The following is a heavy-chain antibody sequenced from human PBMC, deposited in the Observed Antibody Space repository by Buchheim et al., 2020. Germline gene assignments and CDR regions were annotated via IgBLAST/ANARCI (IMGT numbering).Heavy chain of an antibody. D-gene: IGHD1-1*01. V-gene: IGHV3-23*01. CDR2: ITSSGSST. CDR1: GFTFSSYG. J-gene: IGHJ4*02. CDR3: AKRSGTTYGHFDS. Sequence: EVQLLESGGGLGQPGGSLRLSCSASGFTFSSYGMSWVRQAPGKGLEWVSSITSSGSSTEYADSVKGRFTISRDSSKNTLYLQMNSLRAEDTAIYYCAKRSGTTYGHFDSWGQGTL.